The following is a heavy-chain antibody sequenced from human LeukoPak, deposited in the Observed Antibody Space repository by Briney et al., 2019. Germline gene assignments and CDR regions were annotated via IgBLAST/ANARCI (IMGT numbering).Heavy chain of an antibody. J-gene: IGHJ4*02. CDR1: GFTFSTYS. CDR3: ARDGNFYDY. CDR2: ISSSSSGSSSYK. D-gene: IGHD1-26*01. Sequence: PGESLRLSCAASGFTFSTYSMNWVRQAPGKGLEWVSSISSSSSGSSSYKYYADSVKGRSTISRDDAKNSLYLQMNSLRAEDTAVYYCARDGNFYDYWGQGTLVTVSS. V-gene: IGHV3-21*01.